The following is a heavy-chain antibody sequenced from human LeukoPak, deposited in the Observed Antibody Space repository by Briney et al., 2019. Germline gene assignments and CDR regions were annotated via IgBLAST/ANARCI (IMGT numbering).Heavy chain of an antibody. V-gene: IGHV3-30*02. Sequence: GGFLRLSCAASGFTFRSYGMHWVRQAPGKGLEWVAFIRYDGSNKYYADSVKGRFTISRDNSKNTLYLQMNSLRAEDTAVYYCAVRGVVSSDYWGQGTLVTVSS. CDR1: GFTFRSYG. J-gene: IGHJ4*02. D-gene: IGHD3-10*01. CDR2: IRYDGSNK. CDR3: AVRGVVSSDY.